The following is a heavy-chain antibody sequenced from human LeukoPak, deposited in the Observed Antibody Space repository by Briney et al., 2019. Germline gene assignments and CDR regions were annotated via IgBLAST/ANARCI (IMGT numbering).Heavy chain of an antibody. V-gene: IGHV3-11*01. CDR2: ISSSGSTI. J-gene: IGHJ4*01. D-gene: IGHD2-21*02. CDR1: GFSFSDYY. CDR3: ARSQDCGGDCYTNHFDY. Sequence: PGGSLRLSCAASGFSFSDYYMSWIRQAPGKGLEWVSYISSSGSTIYYADSVKGRFTISRDNAKNSLYLQMNSLRAEDTAVYYCARSQDCGGDCYTNHFDYWGQEPWSPSPQ.